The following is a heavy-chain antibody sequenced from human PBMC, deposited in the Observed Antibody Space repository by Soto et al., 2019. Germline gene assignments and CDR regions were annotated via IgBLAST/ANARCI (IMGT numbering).Heavy chain of an antibody. D-gene: IGHD3-10*01. V-gene: IGHV3-74*01. CDR2: INSDGSST. CDR3: AVPVRGVIGTTYYYYYMDV. J-gene: IGHJ6*03. Sequence: GGSLRLSCAASGFTFSTYWMSWVRQAPGKGLEWVSRINSDGSSTSYADSVKGRFTISRDNAKNTLYLQMNSLRAEDTAVYYCAVPVRGVIGTTYYYYYMDVWGKGTTVTISS. CDR1: GFTFSTYW.